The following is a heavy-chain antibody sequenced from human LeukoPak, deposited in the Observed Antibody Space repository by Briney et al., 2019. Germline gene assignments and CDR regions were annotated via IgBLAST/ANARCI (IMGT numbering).Heavy chain of an antibody. J-gene: IGHJ3*02. CDR1: GFSFSIHD. CDR3: AKDWASEQQLVVAGAFDI. Sequence: PGGSLRLSCAASGFSFSIHDMTWVRQAPGKGLEWVSTTSNSDNSTYYADSVKGRFTFSRDNSKNTLYLQMNSLRAEDTAVYYCAKDWASEQQLVVAGAFDIWGQGTMVTVSS. V-gene: IGHV3-23*01. D-gene: IGHD6-13*01. CDR2: TSNSDNST.